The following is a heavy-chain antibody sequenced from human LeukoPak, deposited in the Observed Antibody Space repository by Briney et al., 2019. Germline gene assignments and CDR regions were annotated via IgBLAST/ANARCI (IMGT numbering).Heavy chain of an antibody. V-gene: IGHV3-23*01. J-gene: IGHJ4*02. CDR1: GFTFSTYA. Sequence: GGSLRLSCAASGFTFSTYAMSWVRQAPRKGLEWVSAISGSGDRTYYADSVKGRFTISRDNSKNTLFLQMNSLRAEDTAVYYCAKTGARHSSSSNFDYWGQGTLVTVSS. CDR3: AKTGARHSSSSNFDY. CDR2: ISGSGDRT. D-gene: IGHD6-6*01.